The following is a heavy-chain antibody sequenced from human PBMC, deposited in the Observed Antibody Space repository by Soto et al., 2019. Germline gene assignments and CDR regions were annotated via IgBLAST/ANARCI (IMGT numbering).Heavy chain of an antibody. V-gene: IGHV1-46*02. CDR2: INPSDGST. CDR1: GYSFNNYY. CDR3: ARDQEGYTYGYYFDS. D-gene: IGHD3-3*01. J-gene: IGHJ4*02. Sequence: ASVKVSCKTSGYSFNNYYMNWLRQAPGQGLEWMGIINPSDGSTTYAQKFQGRVTLTRDTSTSTVYMELSSLISEDTAVYYCARDQEGYTYGYYFDSWGQGALVTVSS.